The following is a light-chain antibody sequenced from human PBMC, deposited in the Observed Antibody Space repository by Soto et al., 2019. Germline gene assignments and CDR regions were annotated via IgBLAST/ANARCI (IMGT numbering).Light chain of an antibody. Sequence: NFMLTQPHSVSESPGKTVTISCTRSSGSIASNYVQWYQQRPGSAPTTVIYEDNQRPSGVPDRFSGSIDSSSNSASLTFSGLKTEDDAYYYCQSYDSSNRFGGGTKLTVL. CDR1: SGSIASNY. CDR2: EDN. J-gene: IGLJ2*01. CDR3: QSYDSSNR. V-gene: IGLV6-57*04.